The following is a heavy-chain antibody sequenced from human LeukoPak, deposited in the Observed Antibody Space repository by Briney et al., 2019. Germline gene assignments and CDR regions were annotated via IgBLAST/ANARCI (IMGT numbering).Heavy chain of an antibody. D-gene: IGHD2-15*01. CDR2: IHHSGST. CDR1: GGSFSGYY. Sequence: SETLSLTCAVYGGSFSGYYWSWIRQPPGKGLEWIGEIHHSGSTNYNPSLKSRVTISVDTSKNQFSLKLSSVTAADTAVYYCARVGYCSGGSCYLHGMDVWGKGTTVTVSS. J-gene: IGHJ6*04. V-gene: IGHV4-34*01. CDR3: ARVGYCSGGSCYLHGMDV.